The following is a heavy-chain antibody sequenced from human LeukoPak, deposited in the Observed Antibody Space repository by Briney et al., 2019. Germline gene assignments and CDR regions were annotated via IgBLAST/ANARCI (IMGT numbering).Heavy chain of an antibody. Sequence: GGALRLSCAASGFAFSSYRMNWVRQAPGEGLEGVSSITSTSTYIYYADSLKGRLTISRDNAKNSLYLQMNSLRAEDTAVYYCARDRGQGTYFDYWGQGTLVTVSS. CDR1: GFAFSSYR. D-gene: IGHD3-10*01. CDR2: ITSTSTYI. V-gene: IGHV3-21*01. J-gene: IGHJ4*02. CDR3: ARDRGQGTYFDY.